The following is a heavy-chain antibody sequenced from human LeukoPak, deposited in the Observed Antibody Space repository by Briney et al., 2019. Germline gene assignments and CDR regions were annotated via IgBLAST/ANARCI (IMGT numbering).Heavy chain of an antibody. Sequence: ASVKVSCKASGYTFTSYAMNWVRQAPGQGLEWMGWISANNGNANYAQKLQGRVTMTRDTSTSTAYMELRSLRSDDTAVYYCARMVRGSSGYYDDDFFDYWGQGTLVTVSS. J-gene: IGHJ4*02. CDR3: ARMVRGSSGYYDDDFFDY. CDR1: GYTFTSYA. CDR2: ISANNGNA. V-gene: IGHV1-18*01. D-gene: IGHD3-22*01.